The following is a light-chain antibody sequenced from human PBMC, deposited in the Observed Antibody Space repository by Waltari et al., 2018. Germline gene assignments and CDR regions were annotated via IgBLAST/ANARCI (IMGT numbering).Light chain of an antibody. V-gene: IGKV3-15*01. CDR3: QQYNNRPYT. J-gene: IGKJ2*01. Sequence: EIVMTQSPATLSVSPADRATLSCRASQTLPSTLAWYQQKPGQAPRLLIYGASTRATGIPARFSGSGSGTQFTLTISSLQSEDFVVYYCQQYNNRPYTFGQGTKLEIK. CDR1: QTLPST. CDR2: GAS.